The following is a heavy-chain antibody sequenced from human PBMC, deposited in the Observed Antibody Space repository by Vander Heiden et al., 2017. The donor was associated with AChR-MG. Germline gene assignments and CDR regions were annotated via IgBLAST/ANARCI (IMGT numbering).Heavy chain of an antibody. CDR2: INHSGST. CDR3: GRGGKRSQVVAAT. CDR1: GGSFSGYY. J-gene: IGHJ5*02. D-gene: IGHD2-15*01. Sequence: QVQLQQWGAGLLKPSETLSLTCAVYGGSFSGYYWSWIRQPPGKGLEWIGEINHSGSTNYNPSLKSRVTISVDTSKNQFSLKLSPVTAADTAVYYCGRGGKRSQVVAATWGQGTLVTVSS. V-gene: IGHV4-34*01.